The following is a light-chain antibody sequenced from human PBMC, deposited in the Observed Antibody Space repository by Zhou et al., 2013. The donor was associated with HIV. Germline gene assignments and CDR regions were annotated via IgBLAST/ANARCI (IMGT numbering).Light chain of an antibody. Sequence: DFQLTQSPSSLSASVGDRVTITCRASQGIGSALAWYQQKPGKVPKVLIYATSTLQSGVPSRFSGSGSGTNFTLTISRVEAEDVGDYYCMQALQIPRTFGQGTKVEIK. J-gene: IGKJ1*01. CDR3: MQALQIPRT. CDR1: QGIGSA. V-gene: IGKV1-27*01. CDR2: ATS.